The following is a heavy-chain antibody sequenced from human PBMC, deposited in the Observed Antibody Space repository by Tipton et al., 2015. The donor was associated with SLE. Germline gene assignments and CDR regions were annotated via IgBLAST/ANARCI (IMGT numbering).Heavy chain of an antibody. J-gene: IGHJ4*02. Sequence: TLSLTCSVSGDSIRNYFWTWIRQPPGKGLAWIGYIYTSGSTNSNPSLKRRVTISMDTSNNEFSLKLSSVTAADTAVYYCARHLGASFDFWGQGILVTVSS. CDR1: GDSIRNYF. V-gene: IGHV4-4*08. CDR3: ARHLGASFDF. CDR2: IYTSGST.